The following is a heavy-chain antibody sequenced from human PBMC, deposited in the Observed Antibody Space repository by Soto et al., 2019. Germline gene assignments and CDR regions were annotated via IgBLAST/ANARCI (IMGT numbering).Heavy chain of an antibody. D-gene: IGHD4-17*01. CDR2: IKQDGSEK. CDR3: ARYHFGDYAFDS. J-gene: IGHJ4*02. Sequence: PGGSLRLSCAASGFIFSGNWMSWVRQAPGKGLEWVANIKQDGSEKRYVDSVEGRFTISRDNAKNSLYLKMNSLVVEDTATYYCARYHFGDYAFDSWGQGT. CDR1: GFIFSGNW. V-gene: IGHV3-7*05.